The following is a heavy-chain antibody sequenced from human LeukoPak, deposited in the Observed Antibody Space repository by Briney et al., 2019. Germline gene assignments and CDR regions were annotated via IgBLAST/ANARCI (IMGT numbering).Heavy chain of an antibody. J-gene: IGHJ4*02. CDR1: GYTFTSYG. Sequence: WASVKVSCTASGYTFTSYGMSWVRQAPGQGLEWMGWISAYNGNTNYAEKLQGRVTMTTDTSTSTAYMELRSLRSDDTAVYYCARSIVGATYSVYWGQGTLVTVSS. V-gene: IGHV1-18*01. CDR2: ISAYNGNT. CDR3: ARSIVGATYSVY. D-gene: IGHD1-26*01.